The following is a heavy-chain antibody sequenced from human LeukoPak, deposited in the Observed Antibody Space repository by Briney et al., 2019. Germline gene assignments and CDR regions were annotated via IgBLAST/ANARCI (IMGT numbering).Heavy chain of an antibody. J-gene: IGHJ4*02. D-gene: IGHD6-19*01. V-gene: IGHV3-49*03. CDR1: GFTFGDYA. CDR2: IRSKAYGGTT. Sequence: GGSLRLSCTASGFTFGDYAMSWFRQAPGKGLEWVGFIRSKAYGGTTEYAASVKGRFTISRDDSKSIAYLQMNSLKTEDTAVYYCTRDLRKGQWLVMGDYWGQGTLVTVSS. CDR3: TRDLRKGQWLVMGDY.